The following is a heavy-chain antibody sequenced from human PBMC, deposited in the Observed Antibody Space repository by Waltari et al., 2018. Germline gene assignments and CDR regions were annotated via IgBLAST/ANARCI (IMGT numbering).Heavy chain of an antibody. CDR3: ARDFNWGWDF. Sequence: EVPLVDSGGGLVQPGGSLRLPCAAAGFTLRSNWMSCVRQAQGRGLGWLANIKPDGSQQYYVDSVRGRFSISRDNAKNSLYLQLNSLRAEDTAIYYCARDFNWGWDFWGQGTLVTVSS. CDR1: GFTLRSNW. V-gene: IGHV3-7*03. J-gene: IGHJ4*02. CDR2: IKPDGSQQ. D-gene: IGHD7-27*01.